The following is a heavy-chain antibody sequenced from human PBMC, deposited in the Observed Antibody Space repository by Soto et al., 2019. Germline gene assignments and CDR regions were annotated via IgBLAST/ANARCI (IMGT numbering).Heavy chain of an antibody. CDR1: GGTFSSYA. CDR3: ARAVGAKQNYYYYYGMDV. Sequence: SVKVSCKASGGTFSSYAISWVRQAPGQGLEWMGGIIPIFGTANYAQKFQGRVTITADESTSTAYMELSSLRSEDTAVYYCARAVGAKQNYYYYYGMDVWGQGTTVTVSS. CDR2: IIPIFGTA. J-gene: IGHJ6*02. D-gene: IGHD3-16*01. V-gene: IGHV1-69*13.